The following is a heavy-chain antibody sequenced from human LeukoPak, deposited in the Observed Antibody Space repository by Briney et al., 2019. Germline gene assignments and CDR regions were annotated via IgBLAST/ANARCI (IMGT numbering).Heavy chain of an antibody. D-gene: IGHD3-10*01. CDR1: GYTLTELS. V-gene: IGHV1-24*01. CDR3: ATGPQTYYYGSGSYYATDY. CDR2: FDPEDGET. J-gene: IGHJ4*02. Sequence: GASVKVSCKVSGYTLTELSMHWVRQAPGKGLEWMGGFDPEDGETIYAQKFQGRVTMTEDTSTDTAYMELSSLRSEDTAVYYCATGPQTYYYGSGSYYATDYWGQGTLVTVSS.